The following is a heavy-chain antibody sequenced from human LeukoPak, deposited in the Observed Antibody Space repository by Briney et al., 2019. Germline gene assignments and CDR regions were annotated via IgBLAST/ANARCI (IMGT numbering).Heavy chain of an antibody. CDR1: GGSISSYY. CDR2: IYYSGST. J-gene: IGHJ4*02. D-gene: IGHD3-10*01. V-gene: IGHV4-59*01. Sequence: PSETLSLTCTVSGGSISSYYWSWIRQPPGKGLEWIGCIYYSGSTNYNPSLKSRVTISVDTSKNQFSLKLSSVTAADTAVYYCARGPQYYYGSGSYLGGYFDYWGQGTLVTVSS. CDR3: ARGPQYYYGSGSYLGGYFDY.